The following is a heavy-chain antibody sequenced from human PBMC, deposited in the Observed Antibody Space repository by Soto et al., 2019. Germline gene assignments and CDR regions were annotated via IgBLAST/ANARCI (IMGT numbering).Heavy chain of an antibody. CDR3: VGDGNNWNDFDY. V-gene: IGHV3-7*01. Sequence: EVQLVESGGGLVQPGGSLRLSCAAPTFIFSTYWMTCVRQAPGKGLEWVANIKRDGSETHYADSVKGRFTISRDNAKNSRYLQMNSLRVEDTAVYDCVGDGNNWNDFDYWGQGTLVTVSS. CDR1: TFIFSTYW. CDR2: IKRDGSET. J-gene: IGHJ4*02. D-gene: IGHD1-20*01.